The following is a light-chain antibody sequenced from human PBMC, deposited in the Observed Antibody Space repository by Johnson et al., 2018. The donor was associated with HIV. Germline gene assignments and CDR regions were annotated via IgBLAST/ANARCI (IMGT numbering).Light chain of an antibody. Sequence: HSVLTQPPSVSAAPGQRVTISCSGSSSNIGNNYVSWYQQLAGTAPKLLIYENNKRPSGIPDRFSGSKSGTSATLGITGLPTGDEADYYCGTWDSSLSAYVFGTGTKVTVL. J-gene: IGLJ1*01. CDR2: ENN. CDR3: GTWDSSLSAYV. CDR1: SSNIGNNY. V-gene: IGLV1-51*02.